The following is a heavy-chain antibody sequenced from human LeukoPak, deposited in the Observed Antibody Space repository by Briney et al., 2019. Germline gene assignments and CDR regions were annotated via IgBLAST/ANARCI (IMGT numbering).Heavy chain of an antibody. Sequence: PSETLSLTCTVSGDSLSSYYWSWIRQPPGKGLEWIGYIYTSGGTNYIPSLKSRVTISVDTSKNQFSLKLSSVTAADTAVYYCARSPRGVPAAIMSRGYDYWGQGTLVTVSS. CDR1: GDSLSSYY. D-gene: IGHD2-2*02. V-gene: IGHV4-4*09. CDR3: ARSPRGVPAAIMSRGYDY. CDR2: IYTSGGT. J-gene: IGHJ4*02.